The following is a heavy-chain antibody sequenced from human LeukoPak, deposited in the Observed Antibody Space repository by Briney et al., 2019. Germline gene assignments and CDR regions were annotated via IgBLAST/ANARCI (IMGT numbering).Heavy chain of an antibody. CDR2: INPHSGGT. D-gene: IGHD2-21*02. J-gene: IGHJ6*03. CDR1: GYTFTDYY. V-gene: IGHV1-2*02. CDR3: ARDGVFRFEVGDVYYYYMDV. Sequence: APVKVSCKASGYTFTDYYMHWVRQAPGQGLEWMGWINPHSGGTDHAQKFQGRVTMTRDTSNNTVYMDLTRLIFDDTAMYYCARDGVFRFEVGDVYYYYMDVWGKGTTVIVSS.